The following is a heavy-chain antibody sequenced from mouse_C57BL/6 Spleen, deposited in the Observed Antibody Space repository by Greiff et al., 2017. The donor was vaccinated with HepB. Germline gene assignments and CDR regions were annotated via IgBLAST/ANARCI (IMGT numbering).Heavy chain of an antibody. CDR3: ARDGSSKSYYAMDY. Sequence: VQLQQSGPELVKPGASVKISCKASGYTFTDYYMNWVKQSHGKSLEWIGDINPNNGGTSYNQKFKGKATLTVDKSSSTAYMELRSLTSEDSAVYYCARDGSSKSYYAMDYWGQGTSVTVSS. CDR1: GYTFTDYY. D-gene: IGHD1-1*01. J-gene: IGHJ4*01. V-gene: IGHV1-26*01. CDR2: INPNNGGT.